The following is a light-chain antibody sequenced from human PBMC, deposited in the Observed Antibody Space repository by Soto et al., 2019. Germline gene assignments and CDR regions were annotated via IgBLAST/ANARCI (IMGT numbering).Light chain of an antibody. Sequence: EIVMTQSPATLSVSPGERATLSCRASQSISSKLAWYQQKPGQGPRLLIYDASTRATGIPARFRGSGSGTDFTLTISSLQSEDFAVYYCQQYNNWLRWTFGQGTKVEIK. V-gene: IGKV3-15*01. J-gene: IGKJ1*01. CDR2: DAS. CDR1: QSISSK. CDR3: QQYNNWLRWT.